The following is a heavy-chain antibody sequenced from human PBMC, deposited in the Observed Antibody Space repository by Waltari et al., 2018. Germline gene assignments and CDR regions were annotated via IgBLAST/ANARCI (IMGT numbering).Heavy chain of an antibody. CDR1: GFTFSRYA. D-gene: IGHD3-22*01. J-gene: IGHJ4*02. Sequence: QVQLVESGGGVVQPGRSLRLSCAASGFTFSRYAIHWVRQAPGKGLEWVAVISYDGSHKYYADSVKGRFTISRDSSKNTLFLQMNSLRVEDTAVYYCARDIAYHDSSGYYPYYFDYWGQGALVTVSS. CDR2: ISYDGSHK. V-gene: IGHV3-30-3*01. CDR3: ARDIAYHDSSGYYPYYFDY.